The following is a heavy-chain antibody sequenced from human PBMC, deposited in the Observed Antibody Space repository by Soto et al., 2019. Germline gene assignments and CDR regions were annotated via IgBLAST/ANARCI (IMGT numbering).Heavy chain of an antibody. CDR2: IIPIFGTA. V-gene: IGHV1-69*13. D-gene: IGHD2-21*01. CDR3: APYIPPKRYFDY. CDR1: GGTFSSYA. J-gene: IGHJ4*02. Sequence: SVKVSCKASGGTFSSYAISWVRQAPGQGLEWMGGIIPIFGTANYAQKFQGRVTITADESTSTAYMELSSLRSEDTAMYYCAPYIPPKRYFDYWGQGTLVTVSS.